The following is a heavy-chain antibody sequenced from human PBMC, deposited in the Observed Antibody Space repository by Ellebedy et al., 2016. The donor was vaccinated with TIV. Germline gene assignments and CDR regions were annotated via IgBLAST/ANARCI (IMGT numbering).Heavy chain of an antibody. D-gene: IGHD2-15*01. CDR3: ARAPGGWFDP. V-gene: IGHV3-30-3*01. Sequence: GGSLRLSCAASGFTFSSYAMHWVRQAPGKGLEWVAVISYDGSKTYYADSVKGRFTISRDNAKNTLYLQMNSLRAEDTAVYYCARAPGGWFDPWGQGTLVTVSS. CDR1: GFTFSSYA. CDR2: ISYDGSKT. J-gene: IGHJ5*02.